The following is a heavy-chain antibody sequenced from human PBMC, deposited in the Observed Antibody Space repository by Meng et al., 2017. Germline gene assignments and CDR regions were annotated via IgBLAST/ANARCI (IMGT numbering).Heavy chain of an antibody. CDR2: IYSGGST. D-gene: IGHD1-26*01. V-gene: IGHV3-53*01. CDR3: ARGGSYYSY. J-gene: IGHJ4*02. CDR1: GFPVRSNY. Sequence: VRVGGSGGGLIQPWGSLRLSCAASGFPVRSNYMGWVRQAPGKGLEWVSVIYSGGSTYYADSVKGRFTISRDNSKNTLYLQMNSLRAEDTAVYYCARGGSYYSYWGQGTLVTVSS.